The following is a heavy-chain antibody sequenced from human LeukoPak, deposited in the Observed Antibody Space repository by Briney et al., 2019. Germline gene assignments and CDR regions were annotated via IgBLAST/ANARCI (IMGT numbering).Heavy chain of an antibody. CDR3: AGEIVVVVAATLYYYYGMDV. CDR2: IYSGGST. Sequence: GGSLRLSCAASGFTVSSNYMSWVRQAPGKGLEWVSVIYSGGSTYYADSVKGRFTISRDNSKNTLYLQMNSLRAEDTAVYYCAGEIVVVVAATLYYYYGMDVWGQGTTVTVSS. V-gene: IGHV3-66*01. CDR1: GFTVSSNY. D-gene: IGHD2-15*01. J-gene: IGHJ6*02.